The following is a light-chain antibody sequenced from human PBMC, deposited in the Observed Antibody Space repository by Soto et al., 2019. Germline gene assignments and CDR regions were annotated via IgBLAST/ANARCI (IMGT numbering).Light chain of an antibody. CDR2: DVS. Sequence: QSALTQPASVSGSPGQSITISCTGTSSDVGGYNYVSWYQQHPGKAPKLMIYDVSNRPSWVSNRFSGSKSGTTASLTISGLQAEDEADYYCCSYTSSSTLVVFGGGTKVTVL. CDR3: CSYTSSSTLVV. V-gene: IGLV2-14*01. CDR1: SSDVGGYNY. J-gene: IGLJ2*01.